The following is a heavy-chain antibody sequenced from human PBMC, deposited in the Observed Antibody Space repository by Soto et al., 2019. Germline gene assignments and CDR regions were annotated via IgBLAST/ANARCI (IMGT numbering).Heavy chain of an antibody. CDR3: ATAIADDDFDI. J-gene: IGHJ3*02. Sequence: GASVKVSCKASGYTFTSYAMHWVRQAPGQRLEWMGWINGGNGNTKYSQKLQGRVTITRDTSATTAYMELSSLRSEDTAVYYCATAIADDDFDIWGRGTMVTVSS. D-gene: IGHD2-2*01. CDR2: INGGNGNT. V-gene: IGHV1-3*01. CDR1: GYTFTSYA.